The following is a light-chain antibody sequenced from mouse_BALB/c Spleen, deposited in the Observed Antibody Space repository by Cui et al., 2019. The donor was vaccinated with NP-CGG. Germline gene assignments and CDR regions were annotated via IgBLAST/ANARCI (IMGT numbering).Light chain of an antibody. V-gene: IGLV1*01. CDR3: ALWYSNHWV. Sequence: QAVVTPESALTTSPGETVTLTCRPSTGAVTTSNYANWVQEKPDHLFTGLIGGTNNRAPGVPARFSGSLIGDKAALTITGAQTEDEAIYFCALWYSNHWVFSGGTKLTVL. CDR1: TGAVTTSNY. J-gene: IGLJ1*01. CDR2: GTN.